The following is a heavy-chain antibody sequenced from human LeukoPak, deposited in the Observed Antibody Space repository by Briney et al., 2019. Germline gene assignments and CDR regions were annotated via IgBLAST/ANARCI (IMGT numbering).Heavy chain of an antibody. J-gene: IGHJ4*02. Sequence: GGSLRLSCAASGFTFSSYGMHRVRQAPGKGLEWVAVIWYDGSNKYYADSVKGRFTISRDNSKNTLYLQMNSLRAEDTAVYYCANLLQPNPGWGQGTLVTVSS. V-gene: IGHV3-33*06. CDR2: IWYDGSNK. D-gene: IGHD1-14*01. CDR3: ANLLQPNPG. CDR1: GFTFSSYG.